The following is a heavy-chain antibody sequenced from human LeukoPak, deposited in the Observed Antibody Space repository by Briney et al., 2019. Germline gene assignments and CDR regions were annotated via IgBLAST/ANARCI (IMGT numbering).Heavy chain of an antibody. CDR3: AKDPTIGVLPSD. D-gene: IGHD2-2*01. CDR2: ISYDGSNK. CDR1: GFTFSSYG. V-gene: IGHV3-30*18. Sequence: PGGSLRLSCAASGFTFSSYGMHWVRQAPGKGLEWVAVISYDGSNKYYADSVKGRFTISRDNSKNTLYLQMNSLRAEDTAVYYCAKDPTIGVLPSDWGQGTLVTVSS. J-gene: IGHJ4*02.